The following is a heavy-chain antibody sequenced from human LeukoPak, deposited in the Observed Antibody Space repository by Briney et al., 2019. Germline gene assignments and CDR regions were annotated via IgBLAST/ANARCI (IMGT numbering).Heavy chain of an antibody. CDR1: GGSISSGGYS. J-gene: IGHJ5*02. V-gene: IGHV4-30-2*01. CDR3: ARGGYDFWSGYPNWFDP. CDR2: IYHSGST. D-gene: IGHD3-3*01. Sequence: SQTLSLTCAVSGGSISSGGYSWSWLRQPPGKGLEWFGYIYHSGSTYYNPSLKSRVTISVDRSKNQFSLKLSSVTAADTAVYYCARGGYDFWSGYPNWFDPWGQGTLVTVSS.